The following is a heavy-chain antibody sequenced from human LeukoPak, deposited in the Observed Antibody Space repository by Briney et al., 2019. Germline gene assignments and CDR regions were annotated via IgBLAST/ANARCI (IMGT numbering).Heavy chain of an antibody. J-gene: IGHJ6*02. D-gene: IGHD2-2*02. CDR2: IIPILGIA. CDR1: GGTFSSYT. CDR3: ASSFLGYCSSTSCYTFDYYGMGV. V-gene: IGHV1-69*02. Sequence: SVKVSCKASGGTFSSYTISWGREAPGQGLEWMGRIIPILGIANYAQKCQGRVTITADKSTSTAYMELSSLRSEDTAVYYCASSFLGYCSSTSCYTFDYYGMGVWGQGTTVTVSS.